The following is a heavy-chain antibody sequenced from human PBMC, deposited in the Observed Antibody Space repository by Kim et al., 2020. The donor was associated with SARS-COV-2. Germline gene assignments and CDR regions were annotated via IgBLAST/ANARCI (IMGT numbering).Heavy chain of an antibody. CDR3: ARVGRYSVTFDY. D-gene: IGHD5-12*01. Sequence: YYNPSLKSRVTISVDRSKNQFSLKLSSVTAADTAVYYCARVGRYSVTFDYWGQGTLVTVSS. J-gene: IGHJ4*02. V-gene: IGHV4-30-2*01.